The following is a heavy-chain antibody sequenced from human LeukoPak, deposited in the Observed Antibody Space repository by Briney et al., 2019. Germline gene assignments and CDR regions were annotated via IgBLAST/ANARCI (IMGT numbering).Heavy chain of an antibody. CDR1: GGSISSGSYY. V-gene: IGHV4-61*02. CDR2: IYTSGST. J-gene: IGHJ4*02. CDR3: ARAYSSSFAPFDY. Sequence: SQTLSFTCTVSGGSISSGSYYWSWIRQPAGKGLEWIGRIYTSGSTNYNPSLKSRVTISVDTSKNQFSLKLSSVTAADTAVYYCARAYSSSFAPFDYWGQGTLVTVSS. D-gene: IGHD6-6*01.